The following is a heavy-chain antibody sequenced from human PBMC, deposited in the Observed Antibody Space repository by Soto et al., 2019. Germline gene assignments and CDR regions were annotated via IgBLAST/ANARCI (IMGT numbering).Heavy chain of an antibody. D-gene: IGHD6-13*01. V-gene: IGHV1-69*06. J-gene: IGHJ2*01. CDR2: IIPIFGTA. CDR1: GGTFSSYA. CDR3: ARDSSSWYLRYWYFAL. Sequence: QVQMVQSGAEVKKPGSSVKVSCKASGGTFSSYAISWVRQAPGQGLEWMGGIIPIFGTANYAQKFQGRVTITADKSTSTAYMELSSPRPEDTAVYYCARDSSSWYLRYWYFALWGRGTLVTVSS.